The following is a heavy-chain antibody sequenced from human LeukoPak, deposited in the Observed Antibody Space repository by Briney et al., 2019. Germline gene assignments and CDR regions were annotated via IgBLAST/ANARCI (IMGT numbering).Heavy chain of an antibody. V-gene: IGHV3-30-3*01. Sequence: GGSLRLSCAASGFTFRSYAMHWVRQAPGKGLEWVAVISYDGSNKYYADSVKGRFTISRDNSKNTLYLQMNSLRAEDTAVYYCARGGIAAAGPRGAFDIWGQGTMVTVSS. D-gene: IGHD6-13*01. CDR3: ARGGIAAAGPRGAFDI. CDR1: GFTFRSYA. J-gene: IGHJ3*02. CDR2: ISYDGSNK.